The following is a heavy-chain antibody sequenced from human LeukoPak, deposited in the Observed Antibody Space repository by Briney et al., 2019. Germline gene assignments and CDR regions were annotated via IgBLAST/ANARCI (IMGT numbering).Heavy chain of an antibody. CDR2: IYYSGST. CDR1: GGSISSYY. Sequence: PSATLSLTCTVSGGSISSYYWSWLRQPPGKGLEWIGYIYYSGSTSYNPSLKSRVTISADTSKNQVSLQLNSLTAADTALYYCAATGPYYFHYWGQGTLVTVSS. CDR3: AATGPYYFHY. V-gene: IGHV4-59*01. J-gene: IGHJ4*02. D-gene: IGHD3-9*01.